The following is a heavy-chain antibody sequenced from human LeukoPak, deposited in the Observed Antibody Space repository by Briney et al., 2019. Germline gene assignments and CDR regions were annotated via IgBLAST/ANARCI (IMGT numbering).Heavy chain of an antibody. D-gene: IGHD6-19*01. J-gene: IGHJ6*03. CDR3: ARDGQWLVRGYYHYMDV. V-gene: IGHV3-23*01. Sequence: GGSLRLSCAASGFTFSSYAMSWVRQAPGKGLEWVSAISGSGGSTYYADSVKGRFTISRDNSKNTLYLQMNSLRAEDTAVYYCARDGQWLVRGYYHYMDVWGKGTTVTVSS. CDR1: GFTFSSYA. CDR2: ISGSGGST.